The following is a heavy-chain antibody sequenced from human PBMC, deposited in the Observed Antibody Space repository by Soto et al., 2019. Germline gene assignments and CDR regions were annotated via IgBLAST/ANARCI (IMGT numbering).Heavy chain of an antibody. D-gene: IGHD3-16*02. Sequence: GGSLSLSCAASGFTFSSYAMSWVRQAPGKGLEWVSAISGSGGSTYYADSVKGRFTISRDNSKNTLYLQMNSLRAEDTAVYYCAKDGEFLYDYVWGSYRHNFDYWGQGTLVTVSS. CDR2: ISGSGGST. CDR3: AKDGEFLYDYVWGSYRHNFDY. V-gene: IGHV3-23*01. J-gene: IGHJ4*02. CDR1: GFTFSSYA.